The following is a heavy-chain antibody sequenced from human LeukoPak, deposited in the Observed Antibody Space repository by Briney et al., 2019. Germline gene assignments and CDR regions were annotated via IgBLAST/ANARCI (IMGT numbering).Heavy chain of an antibody. D-gene: IGHD1-26*01. CDR1: GFTFSSCA. CDR2: ISGNSGST. Sequence: GGSLRLSCAASGFTFSSCAMSWVRQAPGKGLEWVSSISGNSGSTYYADSVKGRFTISRDNSKNTVYLQMNSLRAEDTAVYYCAKVSAWAMVGATYFDYWGQGTLVTVSS. CDR3: AKVSAWAMVGATYFDY. V-gene: IGHV3-23*01. J-gene: IGHJ4*02.